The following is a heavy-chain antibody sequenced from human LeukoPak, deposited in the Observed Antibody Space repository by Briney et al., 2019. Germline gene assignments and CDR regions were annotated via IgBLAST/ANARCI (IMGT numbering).Heavy chain of an antibody. Sequence: ASVKVSCKPSGYTFTNYGFTWVRQAPGQGLEWMGWSSAYNGNTNYARKVQDRITMTTDTSTSTAYMELRSLGSDDTAAYRCARGLYYDTNGYPALQYWGQGTLVTVSS. CDR1: GYTFTNYG. D-gene: IGHD3-22*01. CDR2: SSAYNGNT. CDR3: ARGLYYDTNGYPALQY. V-gene: IGHV1-18*01. J-gene: IGHJ4*02.